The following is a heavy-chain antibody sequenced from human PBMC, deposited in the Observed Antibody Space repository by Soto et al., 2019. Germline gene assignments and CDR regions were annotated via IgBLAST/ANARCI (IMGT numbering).Heavy chain of an antibody. CDR1: GGSISSSSYY. CDR3: ARHKEGNSYGYFYYYYMDV. D-gene: IGHD5-18*01. Sequence: SETLSLTCTVSGGSISSSSYYWGWIRQPPGKGLEWIGSIYYSGSTYHNPSLKSRVTISVDTSKNQFSLKLSSVTAADTAVYYCARHKEGNSYGYFYYYYMDVWGKGTTVTVSS. J-gene: IGHJ6*03. CDR2: IYYSGST. V-gene: IGHV4-39*01.